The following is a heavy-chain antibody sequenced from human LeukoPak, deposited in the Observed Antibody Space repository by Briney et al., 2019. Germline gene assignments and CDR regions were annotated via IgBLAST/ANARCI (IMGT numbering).Heavy chain of an antibody. D-gene: IGHD3-3*02. CDR1: GFTIGTAW. CDR3: IAHFPYFYGFDV. V-gene: IGHV3-15*01. Sequence: GGSLRLTCVSSGFTIGTAWMSWVRQAPGKGLEWLGHIKSEGEGATTDYAAPAKGRFAISRDDSKNMIYLQMSSLKIDDTAIYYCIAHFPYFYGFDVWGKGTTVTVSS. CDR2: IKSEGEGATT. J-gene: IGHJ6*04.